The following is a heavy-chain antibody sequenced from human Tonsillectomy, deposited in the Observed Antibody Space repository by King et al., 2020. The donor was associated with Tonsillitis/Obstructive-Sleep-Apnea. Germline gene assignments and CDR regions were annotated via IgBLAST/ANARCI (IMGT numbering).Heavy chain of an antibody. V-gene: IGHV3-23*04. CDR1: GFTFRSYA. CDR3: VASLRWLDDY. J-gene: IGHJ4*02. D-gene: IGHD2-15*01. CDR2: ISVSGGNT. Sequence: VQLVESGGGLVQPGGSLRLSCAASGFTFRSYAMSWVRQAPGKGLEWVSAISVSGGNTYYADSVKGRFTISRDNSKNTLYLQMNSLRAEDTAVYYCVASLRWLDDYWGQGTLVTVSS.